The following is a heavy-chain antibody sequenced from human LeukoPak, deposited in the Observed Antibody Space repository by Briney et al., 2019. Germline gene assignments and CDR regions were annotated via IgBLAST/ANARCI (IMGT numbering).Heavy chain of an antibody. V-gene: IGHV4-38-2*01. D-gene: IGHD1-1*01. CDR3: ARLSPDDDDFDY. Sequence: KPSETLSLTCAVSGYSISSGYYWGWIRQPPGKGLEWIGSIYHSGSTYYNPSLKSRVTISVDTSKNQFSLKLSSVTAADTAVYYCARLSPDDDDFDYWGQGTLVTVSS. CDR1: GYSISSGYY. CDR2: IYHSGST. J-gene: IGHJ4*02.